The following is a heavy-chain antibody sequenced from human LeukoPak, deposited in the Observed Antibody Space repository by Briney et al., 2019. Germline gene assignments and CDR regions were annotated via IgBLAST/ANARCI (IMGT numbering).Heavy chain of an antibody. V-gene: IGHV3-48*01. D-gene: IGHD3-10*01. CDR3: AKDKLEELWFGESLDY. CDR2: ISSSSSTI. J-gene: IGHJ4*02. CDR1: GFTFSSYS. Sequence: PGGSLRLSCAASGFTFSSYSMNWVRQAPGKGLEWVSYISSSSSTIYYADSVKGRFTISRDNAKNSLYLQMNSLRAEDTAVYYCAKDKLEELWFGESLDYWGQGTLVTVPS.